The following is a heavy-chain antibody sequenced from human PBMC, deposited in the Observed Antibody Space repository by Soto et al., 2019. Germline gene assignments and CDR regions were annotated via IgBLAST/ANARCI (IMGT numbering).Heavy chain of an antibody. CDR2: IIPIFGTA. CDR3: ARVRDGYNDVDS. V-gene: IGHV1-69*12. J-gene: IGHJ5*01. Sequence: QVQLVQSGAEVKKPGSSVKVSCKASGGTFSSYAISWVRQAPGQGLEWMGGIIPIFGTANYAQKFQGRVTIXAXXSTSTGYMELSSLRSEGTAVYYGARVRDGYNDVDSWGQGTLVTVSS. CDR1: GGTFSSYA. D-gene: IGHD5-12*01.